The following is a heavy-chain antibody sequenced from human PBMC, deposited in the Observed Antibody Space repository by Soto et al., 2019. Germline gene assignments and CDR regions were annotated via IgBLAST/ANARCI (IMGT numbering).Heavy chain of an antibody. CDR2: LIPFLDIA. Sequence: QVHLVQSGAEVKKPGSSVKVSCTASGGTFNNYAITWVRQAPGQGLEWMGRLIPFLDIANYAQNFQGRVTTPADXSXSXXYMELNSLRSEDTAVYYCARGLGPTLTASDAVFNIWGQGTMVTVSS. CDR3: ARGLGPTLTASDAVFNI. CDR1: GGTFNNYA. D-gene: IGHD2-21*02. V-gene: IGHV1-69*04. J-gene: IGHJ3*02.